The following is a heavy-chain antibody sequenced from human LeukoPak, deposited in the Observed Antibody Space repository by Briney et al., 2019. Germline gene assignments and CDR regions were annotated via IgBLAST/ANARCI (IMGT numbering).Heavy chain of an antibody. V-gene: IGHV3-30*18. CDR3: AKGPRHWLVLDGFDI. Sequence: PGRSLRLSCAASGFTFSSHGLHWVRQAPGKGLEWVAVIAYDGSNKYYVDSVKGRFTISRDNSKNTLYLQMNSLRAEDTALYYCAKGPRHWLVLDGFDIWGQGTMITVSS. CDR1: GFTFSSHG. J-gene: IGHJ3*02. D-gene: IGHD6-19*01. CDR2: IAYDGSNK.